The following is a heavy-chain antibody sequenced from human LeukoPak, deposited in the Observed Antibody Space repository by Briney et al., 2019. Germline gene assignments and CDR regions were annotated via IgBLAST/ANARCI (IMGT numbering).Heavy chain of an antibody. CDR2: ISSSGSTI. V-gene: IGHV3-48*04. CDR1: GFTFSSYS. D-gene: IGHD3-22*01. CDR3: ARDLYYYDSSGPLIDY. J-gene: IGHJ4*02. Sequence: GGSLRLSCAASGFTFSSYSMNWVRQAPGKGLEWVSYISSSGSTIYYADSVKGRFTISRDNAKNSLYLQMNSLRAEDTAVYYCARDLYYYDSSGPLIDYWGQGTLVTVSS.